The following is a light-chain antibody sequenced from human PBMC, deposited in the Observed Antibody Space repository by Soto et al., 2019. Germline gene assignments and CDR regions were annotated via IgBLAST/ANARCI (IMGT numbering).Light chain of an antibody. CDR3: QQLNSYRIT. CDR1: QSISSW. J-gene: IGKJ5*01. V-gene: IGKV1-5*01. Sequence: DIQLTKSASFLSASVGDRVRITCRASQSISSWLAWYQQKPGKAPKLLIYDASSLESGVPSRFSGSGSGTEFTPTISSLQPEDFATYYCQQLNSYRITFGQGTRLETK. CDR2: DAS.